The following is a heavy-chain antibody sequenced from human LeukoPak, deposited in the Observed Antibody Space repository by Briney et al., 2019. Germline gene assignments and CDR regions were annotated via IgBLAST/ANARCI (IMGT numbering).Heavy chain of an antibody. CDR1: GYTFTDYF. Sequence: ASVKVSCKASGYTFTDYFIHWVRQAPGQGLEWMGRINPNSGGTNYAQKFRGRVTMTRDTSISTAYMELSRLRSDDTAVYYCARGYYDSSGYYSIDYWGQGTLVTVSS. CDR3: ARGYYDSSGYYSIDY. CDR2: INPNSGGT. D-gene: IGHD3-22*01. V-gene: IGHV1-2*06. J-gene: IGHJ4*02.